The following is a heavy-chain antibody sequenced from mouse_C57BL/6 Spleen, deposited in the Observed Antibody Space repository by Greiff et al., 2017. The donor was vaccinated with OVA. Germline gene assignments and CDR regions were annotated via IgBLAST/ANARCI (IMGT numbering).Heavy chain of an antibody. CDR2: INPSTGGT. D-gene: IGHD2-5*01. V-gene: IGHV1-42*01. Sequence: EVQLQASGPELVKPGASVKISCKASGYSFTGYYMNWVKQSPEKILEWIGEINPSTGGTTYNQKFKAKATLTVDKSSSTAYMQLKSLTSEDSAVYYCARGYSKGAWFAYWGQGTLVTVSA. CDR3: ARGYSKGAWFAY. CDR1: GYSFTGYY. J-gene: IGHJ3*01.